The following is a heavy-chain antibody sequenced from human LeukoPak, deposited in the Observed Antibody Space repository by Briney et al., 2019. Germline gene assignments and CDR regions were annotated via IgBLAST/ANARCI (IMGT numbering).Heavy chain of an antibody. J-gene: IGHJ4*02. V-gene: IGHV4-39*01. D-gene: IGHD3-9*01. Sequence: SETLSLTCTVSGGSISSSSYYWGWIRQPPGKGLEWIGSIYYSGSTYYNPSLKSRVTISVDTSKNQFSLKLSSVTAADTAVYYCARRVPYYDILTGYSEYYFDYWGQGTLVTVSS. CDR3: ARRVPYYDILTGYSEYYFDY. CDR2: IYYSGST. CDR1: GGSISSSSYY.